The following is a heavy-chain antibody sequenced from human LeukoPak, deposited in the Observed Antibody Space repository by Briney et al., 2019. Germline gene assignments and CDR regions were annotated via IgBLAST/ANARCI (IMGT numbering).Heavy chain of an antibody. CDR3: ARLVPGSYYYYGMDV. D-gene: IGHD2-8*01. Sequence: SETLSLTCTVSGGSISSYYWSWIRQPPGKGLEWIGYIYYSGSTSYNPSLKSRVTISVDTSKNQFSLKLSSVTAADTVVYYCARLVPGSYYYYGMDVWGQGTTVTVSS. CDR1: GGSISSYY. CDR2: IYYSGST. V-gene: IGHV4-59*08. J-gene: IGHJ6*02.